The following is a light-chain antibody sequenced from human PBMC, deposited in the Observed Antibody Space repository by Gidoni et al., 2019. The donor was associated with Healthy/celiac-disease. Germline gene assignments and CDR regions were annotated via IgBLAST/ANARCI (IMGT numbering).Light chain of an antibody. CDR3: QQDGSSPHT. V-gene: IGKV3-20*01. Sequence: EIVLTQSPGTLSLSPGERATLSCRASQSVSSSYLAWYQQKPGQAPRLLIYGASSRATGIPDRFSGSGSGTDFTLTSSRLEHEDFAVYYCQQDGSSPHTFGQGTKVEIK. CDR2: GAS. CDR1: QSVSSSY. J-gene: IGKJ1*01.